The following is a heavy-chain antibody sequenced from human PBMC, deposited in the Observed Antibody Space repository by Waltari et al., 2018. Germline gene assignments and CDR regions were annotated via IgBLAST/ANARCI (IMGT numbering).Heavy chain of an antibody. J-gene: IGHJ5*02. CDR3: TRGQIAAADWFDP. CDR1: GGSFSGYY. CDR2: INHSGST. Sequence: QVQLQQWGAGLLKPSETLSLTCAVYGGSFSGYYWSWIRQPPGKGLEWIGEINHSGSTNYNPTLKSRVTISVDTSKNQFSLKLSSVTAADTAVYYCTRGQIAAADWFDPWGQGTLVTVSS. D-gene: IGHD6-13*01. V-gene: IGHV4-34*01.